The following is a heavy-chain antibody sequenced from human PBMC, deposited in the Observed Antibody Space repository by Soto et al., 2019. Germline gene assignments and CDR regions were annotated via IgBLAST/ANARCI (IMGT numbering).Heavy chain of an antibody. D-gene: IGHD3-22*01. CDR1: GFSLSNARMG. J-gene: IGHJ4*02. CDR2: IFPNDEK. Sequence: SGPTLVNPTETLTLTCTVSGFSLSNARMGVSWIRQPPGKALEWLAHIFPNDEKSYSTSLKSRLTISKDTSKSQVVLTMTNMDPVDTATYYCARIADPYYYDSSGYYDSDYWGQGTLVTVSS. V-gene: IGHV2-26*01. CDR3: ARIADPYYYDSSGYYDSDY.